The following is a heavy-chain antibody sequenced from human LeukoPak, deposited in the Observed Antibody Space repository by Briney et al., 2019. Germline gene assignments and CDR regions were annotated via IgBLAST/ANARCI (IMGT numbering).Heavy chain of an antibody. J-gene: IGHJ4*02. D-gene: IGHD2-2*01. CDR1: GYTFTGYY. CDR2: INPNSGGT. CDR3: ARGGSTSSHTVGFDY. V-gene: IGHV1-2*02. Sequence: ASVKVSCKTSGYTFTGYYMHWVRQAPGQGLEWMGWINPNSGGTKYAQKFQGRVTMTRDTSISTAYMELSRLRSDDTAVYYCARGGSTSSHTVGFDYWGQGTLVTVSS.